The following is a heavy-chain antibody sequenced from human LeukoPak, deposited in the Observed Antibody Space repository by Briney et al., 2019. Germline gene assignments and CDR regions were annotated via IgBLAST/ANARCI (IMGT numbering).Heavy chain of an antibody. V-gene: IGHV1-2*02. CDR3: ARDNWNQPEANWFDP. J-gene: IGHJ5*02. CDR1: GYTFTGYY. Sequence: ASVKVSCKASGYTFTGYYMHWVRQAPGQGLEWMGWINPNSGGTNYAQKVQGRVTMTRDTSISTAYMELSRLRSDDTAVYYCARDNWNQPEANWFDPWGQGTLVTVSS. D-gene: IGHD1-20*01. CDR2: INPNSGGT.